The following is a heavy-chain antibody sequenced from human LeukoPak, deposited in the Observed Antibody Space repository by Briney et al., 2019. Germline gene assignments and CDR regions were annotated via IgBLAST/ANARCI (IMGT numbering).Heavy chain of an antibody. CDR2: ISSDGGST. D-gene: IGHD1-26*01. CDR1: GFTFSRYD. Sequence: PGGSLRLSCAASGFTFSRYDMSWVRQAPGKGLEWVSAISSDGGSTHYADSVKGRFTISRDNSKNTLYLQMNSLRAEDTAVYYCAKPFMVGATGYYYYMDVWGEGTTVTVSS. V-gene: IGHV3-23*01. J-gene: IGHJ6*03. CDR3: AKPFMVGATGYYYYMDV.